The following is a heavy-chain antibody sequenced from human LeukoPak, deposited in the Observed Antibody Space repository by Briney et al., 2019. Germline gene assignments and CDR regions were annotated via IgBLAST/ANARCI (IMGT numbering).Heavy chain of an antibody. CDR3: ARDLQARYSDGSNYFDF. CDR2: IYHSGST. Sequence: SGTLSLTCAVSGGSISSSNWWSWVRQPPGKGLEWIGEIYHSGSTHYNPSLKSRVTISVDTSKNQFSLRLTSVTAADTAVYYCARDLQARYSDGSNYFDFWGQGTLVAVSS. V-gene: IGHV4-4*02. J-gene: IGHJ4*02. CDR1: GGSISSSNW. D-gene: IGHD5-18*01.